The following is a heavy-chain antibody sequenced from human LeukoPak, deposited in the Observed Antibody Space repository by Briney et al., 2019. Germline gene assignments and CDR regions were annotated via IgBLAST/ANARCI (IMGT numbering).Heavy chain of an antibody. J-gene: IGHJ4*02. CDR3: ARPSYYDFWSGYSTYYFDY. Sequence: GGSLRLSCAASGFTFSSYAMSWVRQAPGKGLEWVSAISGSGGSTYYADSVKGRFTISRDNSKNTLYLQMNSLRAEDTAVYYCARPSYYDFWSGYSTYYFDYWGQGTLVTVSS. CDR2: ISGSGGST. D-gene: IGHD3-3*01. CDR1: GFTFSSYA. V-gene: IGHV3-23*01.